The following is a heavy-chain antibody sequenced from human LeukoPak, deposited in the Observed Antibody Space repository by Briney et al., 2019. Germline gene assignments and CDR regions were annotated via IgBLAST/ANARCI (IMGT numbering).Heavy chain of an antibody. D-gene: IGHD2-15*01. CDR3: ARDRITVVVASRVYYYYYGMDV. Sequence: GGSLRLSCAASGFTVSSNYMSWVRQAPGKGLEWVSVIYSGGSTYYADSVKGRFTISRDNSKNTLYLQMNSLRAEDTAVYYCARDRITVVVASRVYYYYYGMDVWGQGTTVTASS. J-gene: IGHJ6*02. CDR1: GFTVSSNY. CDR2: IYSGGST. V-gene: IGHV3-53*01.